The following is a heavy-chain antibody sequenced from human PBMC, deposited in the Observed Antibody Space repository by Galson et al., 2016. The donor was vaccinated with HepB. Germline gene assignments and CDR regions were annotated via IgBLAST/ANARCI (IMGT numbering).Heavy chain of an antibody. CDR3: AREQVRSAFDM. V-gene: IGHV3-48*02. J-gene: IGHJ3*02. CDR1: GFTLTDPG. CDR2: TRSSTSTI. Sequence: SLRLSCAASGFTLTDPGINWVRQAAGKGLEWVSYTRSSTSTIYYANSVKRRFTISSDDADNSLYLKMNSLRDEDTDVYYCAREQVRSAFDMWGQGTMVTVSS.